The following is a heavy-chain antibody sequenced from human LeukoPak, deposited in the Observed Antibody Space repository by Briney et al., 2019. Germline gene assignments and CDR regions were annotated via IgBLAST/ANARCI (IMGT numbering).Heavy chain of an antibody. D-gene: IGHD5-24*01. CDR1: GYTFTDYY. Sequence: ASVKVSCKASGYTFTDYYIHWVRQAPGQGLEWMGWIKPDSGDTNYAQKFQGRVTMTRDTSISTAYMELNRLRSDDTAVYYCAKNTLRRDVSWGYWGQGTLVTVSS. CDR3: AKNTLRRDVSWGY. J-gene: IGHJ4*02. CDR2: IKPDSGDT. V-gene: IGHV1-2*02.